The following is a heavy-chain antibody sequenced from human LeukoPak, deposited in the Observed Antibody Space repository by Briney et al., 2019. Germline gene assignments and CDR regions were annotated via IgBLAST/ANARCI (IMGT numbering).Heavy chain of an antibody. Sequence: GGSLRLSCAASGFTFSRSWMSWVRQSPGKGLEWVANIKQDGSEKYYVDSVKGRFTISRDNAKNSLYLQMNSLRAEDTAVYYCATESYYHSDYWGQGTLPTVSS. CDR1: GFTFSRSW. D-gene: IGHD3-3*01. CDR2: IKQDGSEK. J-gene: IGHJ4*02. CDR3: ATESYYHSDY. V-gene: IGHV3-7*01.